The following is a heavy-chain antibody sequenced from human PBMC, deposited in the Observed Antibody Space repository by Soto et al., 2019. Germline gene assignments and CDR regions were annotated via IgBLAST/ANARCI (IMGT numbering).Heavy chain of an antibody. CDR3: ARAAGDAGGYFDY. J-gene: IGHJ4*02. CDR1: GFTFSSYG. Sequence: AGGSLRLSCAASGFTFSSYGMHWVRQAPGKGLEWVAVIWYDGSNKYYADSVKGRFTISRDNSKNTLYLQMNSLRAEDTAVYYCARAAGDAGGYFDYWGQGTLVTVSS. D-gene: IGHD6-13*01. CDR2: IWYDGSNK. V-gene: IGHV3-33*01.